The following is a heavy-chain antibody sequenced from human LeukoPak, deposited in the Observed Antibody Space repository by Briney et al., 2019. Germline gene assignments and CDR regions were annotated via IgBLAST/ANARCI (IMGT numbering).Heavy chain of an antibody. V-gene: IGHV4-39*02. Sequence: SETLSLTCTVSGGSISSSSYYWGWIRQPPGKGLEWIGSIYYSGSTYYNPSLKSRVTIAVDTSKSHFSLKLCSVTAADTAVYYCARVIPLSSGSHGGNSVSVRSCYFDYWGQGTPVTVSS. CDR1: GGSISSSSYY. J-gene: IGHJ4*02. CDR2: IYYSGST. CDR3: ARVIPLSSGSHGGNSVSVRSCYFDY. D-gene: IGHD4-23*01.